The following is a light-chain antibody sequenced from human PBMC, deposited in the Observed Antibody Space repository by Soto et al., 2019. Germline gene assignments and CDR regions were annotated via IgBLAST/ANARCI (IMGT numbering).Light chain of an antibody. Sequence: QSALTQPASVSGSPGQSITISCTGTSSDVGGYNYVSWYQQHPGKAPKLMIYDVSNRPSGVSNRFSGSKSGNTASLTISGLQAEDDADYYCSSYTSSSTRKVFGTGTKLTVL. CDR3: SSYTSSSTRKV. V-gene: IGLV2-14*01. J-gene: IGLJ1*01. CDR2: DVS. CDR1: SSDVGGYNY.